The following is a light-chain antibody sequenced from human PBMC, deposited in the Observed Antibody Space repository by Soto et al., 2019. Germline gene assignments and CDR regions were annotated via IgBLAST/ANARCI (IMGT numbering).Light chain of an antibody. CDR2: DSS. CDR3: QQRSNWLLT. J-gene: IGKJ4*01. Sequence: EVVLTQSPATLSLSPEERATLSCRASQSVSSNLAWYRQKPGQAPRLLIYDSSNRAAGIPARFSGSGSGTDFTLTISRLEAEDFAVYYCQQRSNWLLTFGGGTKVDIK. V-gene: IGKV3-11*01. CDR1: QSVSSN.